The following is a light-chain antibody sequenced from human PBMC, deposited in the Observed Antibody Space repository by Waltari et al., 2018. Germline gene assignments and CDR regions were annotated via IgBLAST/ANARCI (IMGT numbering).Light chain of an antibody. J-gene: IGKJ1*01. Sequence: TCRASQSISSWVAWYQQKPGKAPKLLIYKAYSLESGVPARFSGSGSGTEFTLTISSLQPDDFATYYCQQYNSYPWTFGQGTKVEIK. CDR2: KAY. CDR1: QSISSW. CDR3: QQYNSYPWT. V-gene: IGKV1-5*03.